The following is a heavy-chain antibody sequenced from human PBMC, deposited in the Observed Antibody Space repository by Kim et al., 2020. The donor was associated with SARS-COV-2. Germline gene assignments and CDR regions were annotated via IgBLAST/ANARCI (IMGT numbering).Heavy chain of an antibody. CDR3: ARKQWELLGDAFDI. D-gene: IGHD1-26*01. J-gene: IGHJ3*02. V-gene: IGHV3-48*03. Sequence: GGSLRLSCAASGFTFSSYEMNWVRQAPGKGLEWVSYISSSGSTIYYADSVKGRFTISRDNAKNSLYLQMNSLRAEDTAVYYCARKQWELLGDAFDIWGQGTMVTVSS. CDR2: ISSSGSTI. CDR1: GFTFSSYE.